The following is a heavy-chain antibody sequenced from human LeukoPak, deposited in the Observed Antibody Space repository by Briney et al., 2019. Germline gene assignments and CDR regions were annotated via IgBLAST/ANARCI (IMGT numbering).Heavy chain of an antibody. Sequence: GGSLRLSCAAYGFTFSSYSMNWDRQAPGEGLEWVSSISRRRSYLYYADSVKGRFTISRDNAKNSLYLQMNSLRAEDTAVYYCARAPSAAAMEAFDIWGQGTMVTVSS. D-gene: IGHD2-2*01. J-gene: IGHJ3*02. CDR1: GFTFSSYS. CDR3: ARAPSAAAMEAFDI. CDR2: ISRRRSYL. V-gene: IGHV3-21*01.